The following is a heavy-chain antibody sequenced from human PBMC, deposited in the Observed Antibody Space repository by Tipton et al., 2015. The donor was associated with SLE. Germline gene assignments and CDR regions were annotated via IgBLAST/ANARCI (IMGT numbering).Heavy chain of an antibody. CDR2: IYAIENT. J-gene: IGHJ4*02. V-gene: IGHV4-4*09. CDR1: GDSISNSY. CDR3: ARLLGPYTSSPLGY. D-gene: IGHD6-13*01. Sequence: TLSLTCTVSGDSISNSYWSWIRQPPRRGLEWIAYIYAIENTNYNPSLKSRVTISIDTSKNQFSLKLTSVTAADTAVYYCARLLGPYTSSPLGYWGQGTLVTVSS.